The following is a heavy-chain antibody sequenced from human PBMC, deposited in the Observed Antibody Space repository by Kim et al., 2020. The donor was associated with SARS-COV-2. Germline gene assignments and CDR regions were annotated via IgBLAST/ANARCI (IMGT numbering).Heavy chain of an antibody. V-gene: IGHV3-15*01. CDR1: GFTFINAW. CDR2: IKRKADGGTT. D-gene: IGHD3-16*02. J-gene: IGHJ2*01. Sequence: GGSLRLSCAASGFTFINAWMSWVRQAPGKGLEWVGRIKRKADGGTTDYATPVKGRFTISRDDSKIMLYLQMNSLKTEDTAVYFCSTEASLSDSSPFDRWGRGTLVSVSS. CDR3: STEASLSDSSPFDR.